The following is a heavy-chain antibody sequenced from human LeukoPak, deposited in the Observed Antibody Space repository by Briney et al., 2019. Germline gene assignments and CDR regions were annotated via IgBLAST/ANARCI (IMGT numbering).Heavy chain of an antibody. CDR3: ASSSSPSYPQPYYYYYYYMDV. Sequence: SETPSLTCTVSGGSISSGGYYWSWIRQHPGKGLEWIGYIYYSGSTYYNPSLKSRVTISVNTSKNQFSLKLSSVTAADTAVYYCASSSSPSYPQPYYYYYYYMDVWGKGTTVTVSS. CDR1: GGSISSGGYY. V-gene: IGHV4-31*03. CDR2: IYYSGST. J-gene: IGHJ6*03. D-gene: IGHD6-13*01.